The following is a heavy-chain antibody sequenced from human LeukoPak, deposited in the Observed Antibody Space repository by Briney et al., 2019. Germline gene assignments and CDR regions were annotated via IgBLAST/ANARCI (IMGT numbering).Heavy chain of an antibody. CDR3: ARVYYGVNDY. V-gene: IGHV3-21*01. CDR1: GFTVSTNH. Sequence: GGSLRLSCEVSGFTVSTNHMSWVRQAPGKGLEWVSSISSSSSYIYYADSVKGRFTISRDNAKNSLYLQMNSLRAEDTAVYYCARVYYGVNDYWGQGTLVTVSS. D-gene: IGHD4-17*01. CDR2: ISSSSSYI. J-gene: IGHJ4*02.